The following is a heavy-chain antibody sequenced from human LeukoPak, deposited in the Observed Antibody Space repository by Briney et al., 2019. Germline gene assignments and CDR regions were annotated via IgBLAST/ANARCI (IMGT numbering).Heavy chain of an antibody. V-gene: IGHV3-30*03. D-gene: IGHD2-15*01. CDR1: GFTFSNYG. CDR3: ARDQRYCSSGRCTDFDY. Sequence: PGGSLRLSCGASGFTFSNYGMHWVRQAPGKGLEWVAVTSYDETNKYYADSVKGRFTISRDNSKNTLYLQMNSLRSEDTAVYYCARDQRYCSSGRCTDFDYWGQGTLVTVSS. J-gene: IGHJ4*02. CDR2: TSYDETNK.